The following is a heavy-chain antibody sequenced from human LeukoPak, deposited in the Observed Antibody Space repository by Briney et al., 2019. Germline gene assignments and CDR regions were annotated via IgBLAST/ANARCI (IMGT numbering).Heavy chain of an antibody. Sequence: ASETLSLTCTVSGGSISSYYWSWIRQPPGRGPEWIGYIYHSGSTNYNPSLKSRVTISVDTSKNQFSLKLTSVTAADTAVYYCARDRELGYWGQGTLVTVSS. V-gene: IGHV4-59*01. CDR1: GGSISSYY. CDR2: IYHSGST. CDR3: ARDRELGY. D-gene: IGHD3-10*01. J-gene: IGHJ4*02.